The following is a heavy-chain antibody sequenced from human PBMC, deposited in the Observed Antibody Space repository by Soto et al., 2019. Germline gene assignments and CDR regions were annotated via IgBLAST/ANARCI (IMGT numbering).Heavy chain of an antibody. CDR1: GYSISSGYY. CDR2: IFYGRGT. Sequence: SETLSLTCAVSGYSISSGYYWGWIRQPPGEGLDWIGSIFYGRGTDYYPSLRSRLTISIDTSKNQVSLNLKSVTASDTAMYYCASSPDVEYSFSAPLVYWGHGTRVTVSS. CDR3: ASSPDVEYSFSAPLVY. V-gene: IGHV4-38-2*01. J-gene: IGHJ4*01. D-gene: IGHD5-12*01.